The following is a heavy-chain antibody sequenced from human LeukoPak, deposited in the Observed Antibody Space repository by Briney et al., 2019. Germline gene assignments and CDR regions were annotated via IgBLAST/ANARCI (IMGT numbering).Heavy chain of an antibody. CDR2: ISAYNGNT. J-gene: IGHJ4*02. V-gene: IGHV1-18*01. D-gene: IGHD3-22*01. Sequence: ASVKVSCKASGYTFTSYGISWVRQAPGQELEWMGWISAYNGNTNYAQKLQGRVTMTTDTSTSTAYMELRSLRSDDTAVYYCARVVPSLSDSSGYYDYYFDYWGQGTLVTVSS. CDR1: GYTFTSYG. CDR3: ARVVPSLSDSSGYYDYYFDY.